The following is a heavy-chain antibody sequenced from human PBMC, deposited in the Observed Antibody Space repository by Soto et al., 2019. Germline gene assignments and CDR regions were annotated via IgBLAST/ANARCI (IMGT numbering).Heavy chain of an antibody. V-gene: IGHV3-21*01. CDR2: ISSSSSYI. Sequence: GGSLRLSCAASGFTFSSYSMNWVRQAPGKGLEWVSSISSSSSYIYYADSAKGRFTISRDNAKNSLYLQMNSLRAEDTAVYYCARGGRLVVPAAIGRFDPWGQGTLVTVSS. D-gene: IGHD2-2*02. J-gene: IGHJ5*02. CDR3: ARGGRLVVPAAIGRFDP. CDR1: GFTFSSYS.